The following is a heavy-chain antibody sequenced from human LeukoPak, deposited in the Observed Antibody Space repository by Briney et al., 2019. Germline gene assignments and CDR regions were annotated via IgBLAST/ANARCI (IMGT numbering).Heavy chain of an antibody. D-gene: IGHD6-19*01. V-gene: IGHV3-21*01. CDR3: ARVGHGQWLVRAVYNWFDP. CDR2: ISSSSSYI. Sequence: GGSLRLSCAASGFTFSSYSMNWVRQAPGKGLEWVSSISSSSSYIYYADSVKGRFTISRDKAKNSLYLQMNSLRAEDTAVYYCARVGHGQWLVRAVYNWFDPWGQGTLVTVSS. CDR1: GFTFSSYS. J-gene: IGHJ5*02.